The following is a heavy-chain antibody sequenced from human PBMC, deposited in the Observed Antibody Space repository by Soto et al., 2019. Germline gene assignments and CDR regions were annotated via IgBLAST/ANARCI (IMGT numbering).Heavy chain of an antibody. J-gene: IGHJ5*02. V-gene: IGHV4-39*01. Sequence: QLQLQESGPGLVKPSETLSLTCTVSGGSISSSSYYWGWIRQPPGKGLEWIGSIYYSGSTYYNPSLKSRVTISVDTSKNQFSLKLSSVTAADTAVYYCARPVGHGSSSSIWFDPWGQGTLVTVSS. CDR2: IYYSGST. CDR3: ARPVGHGSSSSIWFDP. D-gene: IGHD6-6*01. CDR1: GGSISSSSYY.